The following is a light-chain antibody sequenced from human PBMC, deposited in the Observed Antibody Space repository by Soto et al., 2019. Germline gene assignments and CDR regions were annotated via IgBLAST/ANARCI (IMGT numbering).Light chain of an antibody. J-gene: IGLJ3*02. V-gene: IGLV1-47*01. Sequence: QSVLTQAPSASGTPGQRVTISCSGSGSNIGSNYVYWYQQLPGTAPKLLIYRNDQRPSGVPDRFSGSKSGTSGSLAISGLRSEDEADYYCVAWDGSLSSVLFGGGTKVTVL. CDR2: RND. CDR3: VAWDGSLSSVL. CDR1: GSNIGSNY.